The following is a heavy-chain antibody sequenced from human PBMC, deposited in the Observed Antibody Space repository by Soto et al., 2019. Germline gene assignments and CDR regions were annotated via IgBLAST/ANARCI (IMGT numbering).Heavy chain of an antibody. CDR3: PTSFGSGYRAFDY. CDR1: GDTFNFYT. V-gene: IGHV1-69*02. Sequence: QVQLVQSGAEVKKPGSSVKVSCKASGDTFNFYTINWVRQSPGLGLEWMGRFNPMVSMSNSALRYQARVTLTADKSPTTAYMVLSSLRPDDTAVYSGPTSFGSGYRAFDYGGQGVLVTVSS. J-gene: IGHJ4*02. D-gene: IGHD3-10*01. CDR2: FNPMVSMS.